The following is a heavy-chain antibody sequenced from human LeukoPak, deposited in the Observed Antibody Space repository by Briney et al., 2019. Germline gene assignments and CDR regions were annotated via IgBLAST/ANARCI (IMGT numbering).Heavy chain of an antibody. V-gene: IGHV4-34*01. CDR3: TRRTHSGSYYS. Sequence: SETLSLTCAVYGGSFSGYYWSWIRQPPGKGLEWIGEIDHSGSTNYNPPLKTRVTISVDTSKDQFSLKLSSVTAADTAVYYCTRRTHSGSYYSWGQGTLVTVSS. CDR2: IDHSGST. D-gene: IGHD1-26*01. CDR1: GGSFSGYY. J-gene: IGHJ4*02.